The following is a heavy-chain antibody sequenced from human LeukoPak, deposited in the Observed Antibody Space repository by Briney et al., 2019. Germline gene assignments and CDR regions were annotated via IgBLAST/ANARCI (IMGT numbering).Heavy chain of an antibody. V-gene: IGHV3-74*03. CDR1: GFTFSSYW. J-gene: IGHJ6*02. CDR3: AREGRVSGYDFDC. D-gene: IGHD5-12*01. CDR2: INSDGSSI. Sequence: PGGSLRLSCAASGFTFSSYWMHWVRQAPGKGLVWVSRINSDGSSITYADSVKGRFTISRDNAKNTLYLQMNSLRVEDTAVYYCAREGRVSGYDFDCWGQGTTVTVSS.